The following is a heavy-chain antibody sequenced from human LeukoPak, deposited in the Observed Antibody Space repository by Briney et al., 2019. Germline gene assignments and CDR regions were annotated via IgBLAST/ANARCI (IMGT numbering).Heavy chain of an antibody. CDR2: IYHSGST. Sequence: PSGTLSLTCAVSGGSISSGGYSWSWIRQPPGKGLEWIGYIYHSGSTYYNPSLKSRVTISVDRSKNQFSLKLSSVTAADTAVYYCARGGYCTNGVCLYWYFDLWGRGTLVTVSS. V-gene: IGHV4-30-2*01. CDR1: GGSISSGGYS. CDR3: ARGGYCTNGVCLYWYFDL. J-gene: IGHJ2*01. D-gene: IGHD2-8*01.